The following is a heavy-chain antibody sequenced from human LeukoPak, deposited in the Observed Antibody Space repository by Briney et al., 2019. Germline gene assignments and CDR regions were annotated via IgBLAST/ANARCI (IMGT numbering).Heavy chain of an antibody. D-gene: IGHD6-19*01. Sequence: PGRSLRLSCAASGFTFSSYSMNWVRQAPGKGLEWVSSISSSSSYIYYADSVKGRFTISRDNAKNSLYLQMNSLRAEDTAVYYCARGSRQWLAHFDYWGQGTLVTVSS. J-gene: IGHJ4*02. CDR1: GFTFSSYS. CDR2: ISSSSSYI. V-gene: IGHV3-21*01. CDR3: ARGSRQWLAHFDY.